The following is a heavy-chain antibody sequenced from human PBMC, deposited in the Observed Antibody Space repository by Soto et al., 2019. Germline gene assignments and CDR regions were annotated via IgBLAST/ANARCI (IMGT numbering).Heavy chain of an antibody. V-gene: IGHV5-51*01. CDR3: ARPGAPTDTVVYDF. CDR1: GYSFANYW. J-gene: IGHJ4*02. D-gene: IGHD5-18*01. CDR2: IYPGDTET. Sequence: PGESLKISCKASGYSFANYWICWVCQKPGKGLEWMGVIYPGDTETTYSPSFEGQVIISVDRSRGTAFLEWSSLKASDTAMYYCARPGAPTDTVVYDFWGQVTQVTVSS.